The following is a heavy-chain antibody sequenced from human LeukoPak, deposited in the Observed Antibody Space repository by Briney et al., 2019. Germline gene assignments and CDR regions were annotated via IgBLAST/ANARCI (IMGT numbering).Heavy chain of an antibody. J-gene: IGHJ4*02. CDR1: GFTFSSYE. D-gene: IGHD3-10*01. Sequence: PGGSLRLSCAASGFTFSSYEMNWVRQAPGKGLEWGSSISSTGFTLNYADSVTGRFTISRDNAKNPLYLQMNSLRDEDTAVYYCARIRATHRQFDYWGQGTLVTVSS. V-gene: IGHV3-48*03. CDR2: ISSTGFTL. CDR3: ARIRATHRQFDY.